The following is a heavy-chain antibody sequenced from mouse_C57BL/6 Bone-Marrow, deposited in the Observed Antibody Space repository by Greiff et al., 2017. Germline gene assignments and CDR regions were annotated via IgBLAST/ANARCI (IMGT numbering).Heavy chain of an antibody. Sequence: DVKLVESGGDLVKPGGSLKLSCAASGFTFSSYGMSWVRQTPDKRLEWVATISSGGSYTYYPDSVKGRFTISRDNAKNTLYLQMSSLKSEDTAMYYCARHVELRGLFAYWGQGTLVTVSA. J-gene: IGHJ3*01. CDR1: GFTFSSYG. CDR2: ISSGGSYT. D-gene: IGHD1-3*01. V-gene: IGHV5-6*02. CDR3: ARHVELRGLFAY.